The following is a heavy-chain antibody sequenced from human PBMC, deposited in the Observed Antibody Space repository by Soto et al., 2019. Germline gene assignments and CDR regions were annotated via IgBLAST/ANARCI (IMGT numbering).Heavy chain of an antibody. D-gene: IGHD5-18*01. CDR3: TRGDTAPDYYDFMDV. V-gene: IGHV3-48*01. Sequence: VQLVESGGGLVQPGGSLRLSCAASGFTFGSYSMNWVRQAPGKGLEWVSYISSRSGTIYYADSVKGRFTISRDNAKSSLYLQMNSLRAEDTAVYYCTRGDTAPDYYDFMDVWGKGTTVTVSS. CDR2: ISSRSGTI. CDR1: GFTFGSYS. J-gene: IGHJ6*03.